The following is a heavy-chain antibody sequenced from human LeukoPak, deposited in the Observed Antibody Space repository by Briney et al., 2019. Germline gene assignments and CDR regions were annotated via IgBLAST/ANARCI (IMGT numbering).Heavy chain of an antibody. CDR2: INPNSGGT. V-gene: IGHV1-2*02. CDR1: GYTFTGYY. CDR3: ARDPPIGGADGFDI. Sequence: ASLKVSCKAAGYTFTGYYMHWVRQAPGQGLEWMGWINPNSGGTNYAQKFQGRVTMTRDTSISTAYMELSRLTSDDTAVYYCARDPPIGGADGFDIWGQGTMVTVSS. J-gene: IGHJ3*02. D-gene: IGHD3-10*01.